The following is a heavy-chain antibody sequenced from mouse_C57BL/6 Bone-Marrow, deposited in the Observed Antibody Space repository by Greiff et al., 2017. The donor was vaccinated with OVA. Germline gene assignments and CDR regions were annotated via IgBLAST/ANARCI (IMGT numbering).Heavy chain of an antibody. V-gene: IGHV1-76*01. CDR3: ARAFDY. Sequence: VQGVESGAELVRPGASVKLSCKASGYTFTDYYINWVKQRPGQGLEWIARIYPGSGNTYYNEKFKGKATLTAEKSSSTAYMQLSSLTSEDSAVYFCARAFDYWGQGTTLTVSS. CDR2: IYPGSGNT. J-gene: IGHJ2*01. CDR1: GYTFTDYY.